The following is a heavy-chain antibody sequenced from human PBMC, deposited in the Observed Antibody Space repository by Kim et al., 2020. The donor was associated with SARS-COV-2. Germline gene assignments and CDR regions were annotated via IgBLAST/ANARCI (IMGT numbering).Heavy chain of an antibody. CDR2: VSPYNGNT. V-gene: IGHV1-18*01. CDR3: ARDRAVYY. J-gene: IGHJ4*02. Sequence: ASVKVSCKASGYTFTSYLITWVRQAPGQGLEWMGWVSPYNGNTNYAQKFQGRVTMTTDSSTTTAYMEVRSLRSDDTALYYCARDRAVYYWGQGTLVTVSS. CDR1: GYTFTSYL.